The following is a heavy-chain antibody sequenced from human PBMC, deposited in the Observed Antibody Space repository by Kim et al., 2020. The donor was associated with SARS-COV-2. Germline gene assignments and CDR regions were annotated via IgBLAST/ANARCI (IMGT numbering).Heavy chain of an antibody. Sequence: GGSLRLSCAASGFTFSSYAMSWVRQAPGKGLEWVSAISGSGGSTYYADSVKGRFTISRDNSKNTLYLQMNSLRAEDTAVYYCAKISSPGIALTAVDYWGQGTLVTVSS. D-gene: IGHD6-13*01. CDR1: GFTFSSYA. CDR3: AKISSPGIALTAVDY. V-gene: IGHV3-23*01. CDR2: ISGSGGST. J-gene: IGHJ4*02.